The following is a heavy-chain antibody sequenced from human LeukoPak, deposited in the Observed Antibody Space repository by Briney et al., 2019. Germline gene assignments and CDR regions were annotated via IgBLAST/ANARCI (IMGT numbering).Heavy chain of an antibody. D-gene: IGHD1-1*01. V-gene: IGHV3-30*18. CDR3: VQRNGF. Sequence: GGSLRLSCAASGFTFSSYDMHWVRQAPGKGLEWVAIISYDGNNKYYGDSVKGRFTISRDNSKNTLYLQMNSLRVEDTAVYYCVQRNGFWGQGTLVTASS. CDR1: GFTFSSYD. J-gene: IGHJ4*02. CDR2: ISYDGNNK.